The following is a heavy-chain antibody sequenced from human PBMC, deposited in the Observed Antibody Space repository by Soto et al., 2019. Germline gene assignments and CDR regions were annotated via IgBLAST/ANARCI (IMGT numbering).Heavy chain of an antibody. D-gene: IGHD6-19*01. CDR3: ARCVGAVAGSN. J-gene: IGHJ1*01. Sequence: EVQLVESGGGLFQPGGSLRLSCVASGFTLSSYWMSWVRQAPGKGPEWVANIKGDGSEKYYADSVKGRFTISRDNAKNSLLLEMNSLRAEDTALYYCARCVGAVAGSNLGQGTLVTVSS. CDR2: IKGDGSEK. CDR1: GFTLSSYW. V-gene: IGHV3-7*05.